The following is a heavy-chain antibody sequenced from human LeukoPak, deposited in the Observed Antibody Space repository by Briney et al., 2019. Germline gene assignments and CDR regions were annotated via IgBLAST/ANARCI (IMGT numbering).Heavy chain of an antibody. Sequence: GESLKISCKDSGYSFTSYWIGWVRQLPGKGLEWMGIIYPGDSDTKYSPSFQSQVTTSADKSINTAHLQWSSLKDSDTGIYYCARRGEAMDPFDYWGQGTLVTVSS. CDR2: IYPGDSDT. V-gene: IGHV5-51*01. CDR3: ARRGEAMDPFDY. J-gene: IGHJ4*02. D-gene: IGHD5-18*01. CDR1: GYSFTSYW.